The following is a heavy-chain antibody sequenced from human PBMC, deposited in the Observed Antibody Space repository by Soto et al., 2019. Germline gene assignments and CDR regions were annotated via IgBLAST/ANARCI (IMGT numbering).Heavy chain of an antibody. D-gene: IGHD6-19*01. CDR1: GGTFSSSA. J-gene: IGHJ4*02. Sequence: QVQLVQSGAEVKKPGSSVTVSCKASGGTFSSSAISWVRQAPGQGLEWMGGIIPIFGTANYAQKFQGRVTITADEYTSTAYMERSSLRSEDTAVYYGARDHGYSSGWVFDYWGQGTLVTVSS. V-gene: IGHV1-69*01. CDR2: IIPIFGTA. CDR3: ARDHGYSSGWVFDY.